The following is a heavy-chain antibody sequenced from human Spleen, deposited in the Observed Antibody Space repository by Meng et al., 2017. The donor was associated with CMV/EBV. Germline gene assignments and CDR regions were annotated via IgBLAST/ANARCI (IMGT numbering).Heavy chain of an antibody. CDR2: INPNSGGT. CDR3: ATLDCSSTSCYSGY. V-gene: IGHV1-2*02. D-gene: IGHD2-2*01. J-gene: IGHJ4*02. CDR1: GYTFTSSY. Sequence: ASVKVSCKASGYTFTSSYIHWVRQAPGQGLEWMGWINPNSGGTNYAQKFQGRVTMTRDTSISTAYMELSRLRSDDTAVYYCATLDCSSTSCYSGYWGQGTLVTVSS.